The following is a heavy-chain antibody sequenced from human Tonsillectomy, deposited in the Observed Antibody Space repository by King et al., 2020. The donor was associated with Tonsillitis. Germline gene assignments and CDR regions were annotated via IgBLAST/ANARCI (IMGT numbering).Heavy chain of an antibody. J-gene: IGHJ4*02. CDR1: GFTFSSYT. V-gene: IGHV3-23*03. D-gene: IGHD3-10*01. Sequence: VQLVESGGGLIEPGGSLRLSCAASGFTFSSYTMTWVRQAPGKGLEWVSVVYGGGSTTYYADSVKGRFTISRVNSKNTVSLQMNSLRAEDTAIYYCAKGTEVRGVLGYWGQGTLVTVSS. CDR2: VYGGGSTT. CDR3: AKGTEVRGVLGY.